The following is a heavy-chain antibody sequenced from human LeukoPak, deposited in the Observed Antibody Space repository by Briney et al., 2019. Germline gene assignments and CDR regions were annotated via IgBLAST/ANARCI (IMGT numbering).Heavy chain of an antibody. CDR3: ARGCIAARPDWVENYYYYMDV. CDR2: INHSGST. D-gene: IGHD6-6*01. V-gene: IGHV4-34*01. J-gene: IGHJ6*03. Sequence: PSETLSLTCAVYGGSFSGYYWSWLRQPPGKGLEWIGEINHSGSTNYNPSLKSRVTISVDTSKNQFSLTLSSVTAADTAVYYCARGCIAARPDWVENYYYYMDVWGKGTTVTVSS. CDR1: GGSFSGYY.